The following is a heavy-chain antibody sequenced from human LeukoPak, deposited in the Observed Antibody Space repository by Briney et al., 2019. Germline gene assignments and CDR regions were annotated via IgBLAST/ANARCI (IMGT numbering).Heavy chain of an antibody. Sequence: GGSLRLSCAASGFTVSSNYMSWVRQALGKGLEWVSVIYSGGSTYYADSVKGRFTISRDNSKNTLYLQMNSLRAEDTAVYYCARSRSYYDSSGYHDAFDIWGRGTMVTVSS. D-gene: IGHD3-22*01. CDR2: IYSGGST. CDR3: ARSRSYYDSSGYHDAFDI. J-gene: IGHJ3*02. V-gene: IGHV3-53*01. CDR1: GFTVSSNY.